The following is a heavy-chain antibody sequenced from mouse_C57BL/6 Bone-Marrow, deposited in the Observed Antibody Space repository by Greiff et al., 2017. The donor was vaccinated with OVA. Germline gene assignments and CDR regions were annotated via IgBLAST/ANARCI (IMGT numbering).Heavy chain of an antibody. Sequence: VQLQQPGAELVKPGASVKLSCKASGYTFTSYWMQWVKQRPGQGLEWIGEIDPSDSYTNYNQKFKGKATLTVDTSSSTAYMQLSSLTSEDSAVYYCARYYGSSWGFAYWGQGTLVTVSA. CDR2: IDPSDSYT. CDR1: GYTFTSYW. V-gene: IGHV1-50*01. D-gene: IGHD1-1*01. CDR3: ARYYGSSWGFAY. J-gene: IGHJ3*01.